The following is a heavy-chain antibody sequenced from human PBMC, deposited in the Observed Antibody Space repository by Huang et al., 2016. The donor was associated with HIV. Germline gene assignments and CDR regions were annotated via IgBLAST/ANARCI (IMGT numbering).Heavy chain of an antibody. CDR3: ARDRVTSFRGITRGTFDY. J-gene: IGHJ4*02. CDR2: IGAYRCDT. CDR1: GYTFTSYG. V-gene: IGHV1-18*04. Sequence: QLVQSGAEVKKPGASVKVSCKASGYTFTSYGFTWVRQAPGQGLEWMGWIGAYRCDTKYAQSLQGRVTMTTDTSTNTAYMELRSLRSDDTAMYYCARDRVTSFRGITRGTFDYWGQGTPVTVSS. D-gene: IGHD3-10*01.